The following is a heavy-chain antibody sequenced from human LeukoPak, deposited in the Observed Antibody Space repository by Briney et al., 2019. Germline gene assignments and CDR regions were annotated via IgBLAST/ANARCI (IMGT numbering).Heavy chain of an antibody. J-gene: IGHJ4*02. Sequence: GGSLRLSCAASGFTFSGYSMNWVRQAPGKGLEWVSTISSSGDKKYYTDSLKGRFTISRDNAKNSLYLQMNSLRAEDTAVYYCARDSFETDIDYWGQGTLVTVSS. CDR2: ISSSGDKK. V-gene: IGHV3-21*01. CDR1: GFTFSGYS. D-gene: IGHD1-14*01. CDR3: ARDSFETDIDY.